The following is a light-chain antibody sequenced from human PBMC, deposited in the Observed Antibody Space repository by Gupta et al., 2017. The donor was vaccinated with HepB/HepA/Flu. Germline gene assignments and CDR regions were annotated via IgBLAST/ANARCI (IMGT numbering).Light chain of an antibody. J-gene: IGLJ3*02. Sequence: SYVLTQPPSVSVAPGKTARTICRGDSVGSERVHWYQQKPGQAPVLVVYDDSERPSGFPERFSGSNSGNTATLIISRVEAGDEADYYCQVWYTTSVVFGGGTRLTVL. V-gene: IGLV3-21*03. CDR1: SVGSER. CDR3: QVWYTTSVV. CDR2: DDS.